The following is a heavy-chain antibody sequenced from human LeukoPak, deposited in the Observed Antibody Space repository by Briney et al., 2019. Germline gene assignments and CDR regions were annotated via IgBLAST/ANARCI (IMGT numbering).Heavy chain of an antibody. Sequence: PGGSLRLSCAASGFTFSSYGMHWVRQAPGKGLEWVAVISYDGSNKYYADSVKGRFTISRDNSKNTLYLQMNSLRAEDTAVYYCANLPLGRFFDYWGQGTLVTVSS. CDR2: ISYDGSNK. CDR1: GFTFSSYG. D-gene: IGHD3-16*01. CDR3: ANLPLGRFFDY. J-gene: IGHJ4*02. V-gene: IGHV3-30*18.